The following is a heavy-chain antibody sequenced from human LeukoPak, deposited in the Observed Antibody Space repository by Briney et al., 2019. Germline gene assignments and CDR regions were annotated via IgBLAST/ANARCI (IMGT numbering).Heavy chain of an antibody. CDR3: ARTGYHYGSGIHFGFDL. CDR2: IYPGDSDT. D-gene: IGHD3-10*01. CDR1: GYSFTTYW. J-gene: IGHJ3*01. V-gene: IGHV5-51*01. Sequence: GESLEISCEASGYSFTTYWIGWVRQMPGKGLEWMGIIYPGDSDTRYSPSFQGQVAISSDRTITTVYLQWNNLRASDTAMYYRARTGYHYGSGIHFGFDLWGQGTMVTVSS.